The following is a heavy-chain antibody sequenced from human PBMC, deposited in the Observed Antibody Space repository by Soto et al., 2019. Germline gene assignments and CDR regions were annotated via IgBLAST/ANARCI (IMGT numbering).Heavy chain of an antibody. J-gene: IGHJ3*02. CDR3: ARDRGDDAFDI. CDR1: GFTFSDYY. CDR2: ISSSSSYT. D-gene: IGHD3-10*01. Sequence: GESLKISCAASGFTFSDYYMSWIRQAPGKGLEWVSYISSSSSYTNYADSVKGRFTISRDNAKNSLYLQMNSLRAEDTAVYYCARDRGDDAFDIWGQGTMVTVSS. V-gene: IGHV3-11*06.